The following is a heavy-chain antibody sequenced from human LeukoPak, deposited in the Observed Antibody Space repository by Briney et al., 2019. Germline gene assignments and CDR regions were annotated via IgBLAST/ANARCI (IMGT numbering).Heavy chain of an antibody. CDR2: IDPSDSYT. Sequence: GESLRIYCKGSGYSFTSYRISWVRQMPGKGLEWMGRIDPSDSYTNYSPSFQGHVTISADKSISTAYLQWSSLKASDTAMYYCARIAAAGTWDFDHWGQGTLVTVSS. CDR1: GYSFTSYR. V-gene: IGHV5-10-1*01. D-gene: IGHD6-13*01. J-gene: IGHJ4*02. CDR3: ARIAAAGTWDFDH.